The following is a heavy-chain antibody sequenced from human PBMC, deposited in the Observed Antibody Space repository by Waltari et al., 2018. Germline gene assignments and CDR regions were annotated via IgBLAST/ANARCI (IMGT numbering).Heavy chain of an antibody. CDR3: ARADLKGGPYGSGSLYYYYYGMDV. V-gene: IGHV1-18*01. CDR1: GYTFTSYG. J-gene: IGHJ6*02. CDR2: ISAYNGNT. D-gene: IGHD3-10*01. Sequence: QVQLVQSGAEVTKPGASVKVSCKASGYTFTSYGISWVRQAPGQGLEWMGWISAYNGNTNYAQKLQGRVTMTTDTSTSTAYMELRSLRSDDTAVYYCARADLKGGPYGSGSLYYYYYGMDVWGQGTTVTVSS.